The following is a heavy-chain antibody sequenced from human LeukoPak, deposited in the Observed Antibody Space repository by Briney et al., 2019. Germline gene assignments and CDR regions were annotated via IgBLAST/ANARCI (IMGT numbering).Heavy chain of an antibody. D-gene: IGHD2-21*01. CDR1: GFTFSSYG. CDR2: ISSSSGYT. Sequence: GGSLRLSCAASGFTFSSYGMSWVRQAPGKGLEWVSSISSSSGYTYYADSVKGRFTISRDNSKNSLYLQMNSLRAEDTAVYYCASDSVVGAALYWGQGTLVTVSS. V-gene: IGHV3-23*01. CDR3: ASDSVVGAALY. J-gene: IGHJ4*02.